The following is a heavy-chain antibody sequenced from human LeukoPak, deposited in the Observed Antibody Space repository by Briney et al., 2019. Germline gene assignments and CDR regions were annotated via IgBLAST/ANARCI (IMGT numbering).Heavy chain of an antibody. Sequence: ASVKVSCKASGYTFTSYAMHWVRQAPGQRLEWMGWINAGNGNTKYSQKFQGRVTITGDTSASTAYMELSSLRSEDTAVYYCARDRHNDILTGYLDYWGQGTLVTVSS. V-gene: IGHV1-3*01. J-gene: IGHJ4*02. CDR2: INAGNGNT. CDR3: ARDRHNDILTGYLDY. CDR1: GYTFTSYA. D-gene: IGHD3-9*01.